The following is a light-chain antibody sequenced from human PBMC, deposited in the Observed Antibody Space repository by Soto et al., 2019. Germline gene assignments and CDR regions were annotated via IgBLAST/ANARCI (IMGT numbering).Light chain of an antibody. CDR2: NSY. CDR1: SSNIGSSP. CDR3: QSYDSSLSGSVV. V-gene: IGLV1-44*01. J-gene: IGLJ2*01. Sequence: QSVLTQPPSASETPEQRVIISCSGGSSNIGSSPVTWYQHLPGTAPKLLIYNSYQRPSGVPDRFSGSKSGTSASLAIGGLQSEDEADYYCQSYDSSLSGSVVFGGGTKLTVL.